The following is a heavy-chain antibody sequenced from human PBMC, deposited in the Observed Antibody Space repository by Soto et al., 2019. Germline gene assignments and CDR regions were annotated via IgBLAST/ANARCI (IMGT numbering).Heavy chain of an antibody. J-gene: IGHJ5*02. D-gene: IGHD1-26*01. CDR3: ARWDANRKIDP. Sequence: PGGSLRLSCAASGFAFSSHGSHWVRHPPGKGLEWVAVIWYDGSNKYYADSVKGRFIISRDNSKNTLFLQMNSLRPEDTAVYYWARWDANRKIDPWGQGTLGTVS. V-gene: IGHV3-33*01. CDR2: IWYDGSNK. CDR1: GFAFSSHG.